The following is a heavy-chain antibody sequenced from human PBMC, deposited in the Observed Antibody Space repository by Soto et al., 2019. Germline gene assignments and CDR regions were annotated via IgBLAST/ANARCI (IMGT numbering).Heavy chain of an antibody. D-gene: IGHD6-6*01. CDR1: GGSISRGGYY. V-gene: IGHV4-31*03. CDR2: IYYSGST. Sequence: SETLSLTCTVSGGSISRGGYYWSWIRQHPGKGLEWIGYIYYSGSTYYNPSLKSRVTISVDTSKNQFSLKLSSVTAADTAVYYCAREGTWYSSSFNWGQGTLVTVSS. CDR3: AREGTWYSSSFN. J-gene: IGHJ4*02.